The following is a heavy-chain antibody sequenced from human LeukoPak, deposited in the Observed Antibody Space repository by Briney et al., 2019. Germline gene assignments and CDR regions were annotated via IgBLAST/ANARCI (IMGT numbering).Heavy chain of an antibody. Sequence: PSETLSLTCAVYGGSFSGYYWSWIRQPPGEGLEWIGEINHSGSTNYNPSLKSRVTISVDTSKNQFSLKLSSVTAADTAVYYCARVSAWGYHYYGLDVWGQGTTVTVSS. V-gene: IGHV4-34*01. D-gene: IGHD7-27*01. J-gene: IGHJ6*02. CDR1: GGSFSGYY. CDR2: INHSGST. CDR3: ARVSAWGYHYYGLDV.